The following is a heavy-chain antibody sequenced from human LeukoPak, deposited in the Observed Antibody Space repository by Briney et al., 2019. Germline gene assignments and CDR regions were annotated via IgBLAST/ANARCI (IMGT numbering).Heavy chain of an antibody. CDR3: VRRGSSSWYPVPEYFQH. Sequence: SETLSLTCTVSGGSISSYYWSWIRQPPGKGLEWIGYIYYSGSTNYNPSLKSRVTISVDTSKNQFSLKLSSVTAADTAVYYCVRRGSSSWYPVPEYFQHWGQGTLVTVSS. CDR1: GGSISSYY. V-gene: IGHV4-59*01. D-gene: IGHD6-13*01. CDR2: IYYSGST. J-gene: IGHJ1*01.